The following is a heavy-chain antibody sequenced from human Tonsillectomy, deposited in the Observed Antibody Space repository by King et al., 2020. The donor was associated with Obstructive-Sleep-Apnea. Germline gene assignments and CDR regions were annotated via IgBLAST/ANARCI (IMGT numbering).Heavy chain of an antibody. CDR3: ARGPCGGDCYSGAFEI. J-gene: IGHJ3*02. CDR2: IYPGDSDT. CDR1: GYRFTSYW. Sequence: QLVQSGAEVKKPGESLKISCKGSGYRFTSYWIGWVRQMPGKGLEWMGIIYPGDSDTTYSPSFQGQVTISADKSISTAYLQWSSLKASDTAMYYCARGPCGGDCYSGAFEIWGQGTMVTVSS. D-gene: IGHD2-21*02. V-gene: IGHV5-51*01.